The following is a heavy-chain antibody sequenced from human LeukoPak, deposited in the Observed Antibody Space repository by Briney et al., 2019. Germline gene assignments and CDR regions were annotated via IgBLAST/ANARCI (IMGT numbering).Heavy chain of an antibody. Sequence: GGSLRLPCAASGFTFSSHWMAWVRQAPGKGLEWVANIKQDGSDKYYLDSMKGRLTISRDNAKNSLYLQVNSLRVEDTAVYYCASLNYGQVWGSPHYYFDYWGQGILVTVSS. V-gene: IGHV3-7*01. CDR3: ASLNYGQVWGSPHYYFDY. CDR2: IKQDGSDK. J-gene: IGHJ4*02. D-gene: IGHD3-16*01. CDR1: GFTFSSHW.